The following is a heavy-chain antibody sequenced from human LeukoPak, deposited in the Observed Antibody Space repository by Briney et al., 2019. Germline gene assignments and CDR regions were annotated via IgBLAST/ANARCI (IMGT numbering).Heavy chain of an antibody. CDR3: ATLEVGATMDGFAFDI. CDR1: GYTLTELS. V-gene: IGHV1-24*01. J-gene: IGHJ3*02. CDR2: FDPEDGET. Sequence: ASVKVSCKVSGYTLTELSMHWVRQAPGKGLEWMGGFDPEDGETIYAQKFQGRVTMTEDTSTDTAYMELSSLRSEDTAVYYCATLEVGATMDGFAFDIWGQGTVVTVSS. D-gene: IGHD1-26*01.